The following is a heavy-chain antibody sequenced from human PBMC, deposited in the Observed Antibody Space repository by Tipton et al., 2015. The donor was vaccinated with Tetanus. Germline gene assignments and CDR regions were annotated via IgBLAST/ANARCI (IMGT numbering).Heavy chain of an antibody. V-gene: IGHV3-33*01. D-gene: IGHD3-3*01. CDR2: VWYDGSKQ. CDR1: GFTFNGYG. Sequence: SGFTFNGYGMHWVRQAPGKGLEWLALVWYDGSKQYYADSVKGRFTISRDNSKNTVDLQMNNLRDEDTAVYYCARGRSLEWLGPADSWGQGTLVAVSS. CDR3: ARGRSLEWLGPADS. J-gene: IGHJ4*02.